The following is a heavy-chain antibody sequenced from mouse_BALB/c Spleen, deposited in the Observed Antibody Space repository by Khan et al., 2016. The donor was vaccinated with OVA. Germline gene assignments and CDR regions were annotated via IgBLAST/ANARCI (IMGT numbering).Heavy chain of an antibody. CDR2: ISYSGST. Sequence: EVQLQESGPGLVKPSQSLSLTCTVTGYSITSDYAWNWIRQFPGNKLEWMGYISYSGSTSYNPSLKSRISITRDTSKNQFFLQLNSVTTEDTATYYCARFQYGNFYAMDYWGKGTSVTVSS. CDR1: GYSITSDYA. V-gene: IGHV3-2*02. D-gene: IGHD2-10*02. J-gene: IGHJ4*01. CDR3: ARFQYGNFYAMDY.